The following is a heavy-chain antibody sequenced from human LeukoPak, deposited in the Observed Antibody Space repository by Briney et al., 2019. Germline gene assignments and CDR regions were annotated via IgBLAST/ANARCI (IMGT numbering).Heavy chain of an antibody. D-gene: IGHD1-26*01. CDR2: IRYDGNNK. V-gene: IGHV3-30*02. CDR1: GFTFSSYG. CDR3: AKEYSGSFSYYFDY. J-gene: IGHJ4*02. Sequence: GGSLRLSCAASGFTFSSYGMHWVRQAPGKGLEWVAFIRYDGNNKYYADSVKGRFTISRDNSKNTLYLQMNSLRGEDTAVYYCAKEYSGSFSYYFDYWGQGTPVTVSS.